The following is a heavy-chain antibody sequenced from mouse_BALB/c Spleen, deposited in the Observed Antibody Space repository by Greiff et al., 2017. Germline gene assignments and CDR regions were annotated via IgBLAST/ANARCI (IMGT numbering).Heavy chain of an antibody. CDR2: INPGSGGT. J-gene: IGHJ2*01. D-gene: IGHD1-1*01. CDR1: GYAFTNYL. Sequence: VQRVESGAELVRPGTSVKVSCKASGYAFTNYLIEWVKQRPGQGLEWIGVINPGSGGTNYNEKFKGKATLTADKSSSTAYMQLSSLTSDDSAVYFCARQDYGSSFDDWGQGTTLTVSS. V-gene: IGHV1-54*01. CDR3: ARQDYGSSFDD.